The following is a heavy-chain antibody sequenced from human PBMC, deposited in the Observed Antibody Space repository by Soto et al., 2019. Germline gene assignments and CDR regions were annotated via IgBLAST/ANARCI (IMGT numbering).Heavy chain of an antibody. Sequence: ASETLSLTCAVYGGSFSGYYWTWIRQPPGTGLEWIGEINHSGSTNYNPSLKSRVTISVDTSKNQFSLKLSSVTAADTAVYYCARQGRGWNDLNWFDPWGQGTLVTVSS. CDR1: GGSFSGYY. J-gene: IGHJ5*02. D-gene: IGHD1-1*01. CDR3: ARQGRGWNDLNWFDP. CDR2: INHSGST. V-gene: IGHV4-34*01.